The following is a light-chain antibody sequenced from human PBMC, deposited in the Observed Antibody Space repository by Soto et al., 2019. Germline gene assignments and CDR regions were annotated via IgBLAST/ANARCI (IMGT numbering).Light chain of an antibody. Sequence: QSVLTQPPSVSGAPGQRVTISCTGSSSNIGARYDVHWYQQLPGTAPRLVIYGNTNRPSGVPDRFSGSKSGTSASLAISGLQSEDEADYYCATWHDSFYVFGTGTKLTVL. CDR1: SSNIGARYD. J-gene: IGLJ1*01. V-gene: IGLV1-40*01. CDR3: ATWHDSFYV. CDR2: GNT.